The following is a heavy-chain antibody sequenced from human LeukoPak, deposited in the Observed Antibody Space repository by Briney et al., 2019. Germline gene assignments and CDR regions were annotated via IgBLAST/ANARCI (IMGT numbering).Heavy chain of an antibody. V-gene: IGHV5-51*01. J-gene: IGHJ4*02. CDR3: ARLDTPWRLY. D-gene: IGHD1-1*01. CDR2: IYPGDSDT. CDR1: GYSFTSYC. Sequence: GGSLKISCKGSGYSFTSYCIGWVRQLPGKGLEWMGIIYPGDSDTRYSPSFQGQVTISADKSISTAYLQWSSLKASDTAMYYCARLDTPWRLYWGQGTLVTVSS.